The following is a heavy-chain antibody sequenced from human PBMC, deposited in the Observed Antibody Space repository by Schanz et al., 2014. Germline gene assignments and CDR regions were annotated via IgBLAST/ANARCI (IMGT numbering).Heavy chain of an antibody. CDR1: GGTFSSDT. CDR3: VRVPSRDVSFDL. CDR2: IVPIAGIT. J-gene: IGHJ2*01. V-gene: IGHV1-69*04. D-gene: IGHD3-16*01. Sequence: QVQLVQSGAEVKKPGSSVKVSCKASGGTFSSDTFSWVRQAPGQGLEWMGRIVPIAGITNYAQRFQGRVTITADKSSDTAYMELRSLRSDDTAHYYCVRVPSRDVSFDLWGRGTLXTVSS.